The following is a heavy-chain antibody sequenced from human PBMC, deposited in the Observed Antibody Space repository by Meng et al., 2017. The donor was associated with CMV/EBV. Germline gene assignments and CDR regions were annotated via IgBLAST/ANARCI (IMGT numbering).Heavy chain of an antibody. Sequence: GGSLRLSCAASGFTFSSYGMHWVRQAPGKGLEWVAFIRYDGSNKYYADSVKGRFTISRDNSKNTLYLQMNSLRAEDTAVYYCAREVDWLLSYGIDVWGQGTTVTVSS. D-gene: IGHD3-9*01. J-gene: IGHJ6*02. CDR3: AREVDWLLSYGIDV. CDR1: GFTFSSYG. CDR2: IRYDGSNK. V-gene: IGHV3-30*02.